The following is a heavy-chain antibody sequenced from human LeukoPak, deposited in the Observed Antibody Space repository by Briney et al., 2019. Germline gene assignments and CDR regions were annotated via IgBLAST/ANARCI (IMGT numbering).Heavy chain of an antibody. J-gene: IGHJ4*02. CDR2: INHSGST. CDR1: GDSISRYY. CDR3: ARVFGYGGYGGDFDY. D-gene: IGHD5-12*01. V-gene: IGHV4-34*01. Sequence: SETLSLTCTVSGDSISRYYWSLIRQPPGKGLEWIGEINHSGSTNYNPSLKSRVTISVDTSKNQFSLKLSSVTAADTAVYYCARVFGYGGYGGDFDYWGQGTLVTVSS.